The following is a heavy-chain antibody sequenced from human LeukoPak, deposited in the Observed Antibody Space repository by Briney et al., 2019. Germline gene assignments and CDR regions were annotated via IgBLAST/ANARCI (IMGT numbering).Heavy chain of an antibody. CDR2: IYYSGST. V-gene: IGHV4-39*01. CDR3: ARANSSSLYFQH. D-gene: IGHD6-13*01. CDR1: GGSTSSSSYY. J-gene: IGHJ1*01. Sequence: SETLSLTCTVSGGSTSSSSYYWAWIRQPPGKGLEWIGSIYYSGSTYYNPSLKSRVTISVDTSKNQFSLKLSSVTAADTAVYYCARANSSSLYFQHWGQGTLVTVSS.